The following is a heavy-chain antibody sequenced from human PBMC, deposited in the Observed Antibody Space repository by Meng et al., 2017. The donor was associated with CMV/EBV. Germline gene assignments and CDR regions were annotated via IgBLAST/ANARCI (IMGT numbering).Heavy chain of an antibody. CDR1: GFSLSTSGVG. CDR2: IYWDDDK. V-gene: IGHV2-5*02. J-gene: IGHJ5*02. CDR3: AHRGRIAAAGTDWFDP. D-gene: IGHD6-13*01. Sequence: HITLKWSGPTLVKPTQTLTLTCTFSGFSLSTSGVGVGWIRQPPGKALEWLALIYWDDDKRYSPSLKSRLTITKDTSKNQVVLTMTNMDPVDTATYYCAHRGRIAAAGTDWFDPWGQGTLVTVSS.